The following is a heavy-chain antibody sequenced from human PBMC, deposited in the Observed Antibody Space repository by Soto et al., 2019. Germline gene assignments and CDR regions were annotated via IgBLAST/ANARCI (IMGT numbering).Heavy chain of an antibody. J-gene: IGHJ6*02. CDR3: AKDQGGWPYYYYGMDV. Sequence: PGGSLRLSCAASGFTFSSYAMSWVRQAPGKGLEWVSAISGSGGSTYYADSVKGRFTISRDNSKNTLYLQMNSLRAEDTAVYYCAKDQGGWPYYYYGMDVWGQGTTVTVSS. V-gene: IGHV3-23*01. CDR1: GFTFSSYA. CDR2: ISGSGGST. D-gene: IGHD6-19*01.